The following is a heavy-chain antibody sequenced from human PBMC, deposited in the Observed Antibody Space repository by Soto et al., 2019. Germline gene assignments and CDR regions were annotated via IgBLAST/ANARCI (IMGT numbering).Heavy chain of an antibody. J-gene: IGHJ6*02. CDR3: AREDTEYGMDV. CDR2: IHHSGST. D-gene: IGHD5-18*01. Sequence: QVQLQESGPGLVKPSETLSLTCTVSRGSISSYYWSWIRQPPGKGLEWIAYIHHSGSTNYNPSLKSRVTIAIDTSKNQFFLKLSSVTAADTAVYYCAREDTEYGMDVWGQGTTVTVSS. CDR1: RGSISSYY. V-gene: IGHV4-59*01.